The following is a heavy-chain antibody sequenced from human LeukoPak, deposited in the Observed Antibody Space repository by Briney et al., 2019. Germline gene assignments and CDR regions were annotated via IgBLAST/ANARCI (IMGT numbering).Heavy chain of an antibody. J-gene: IGHJ3*02. Sequence: SETLSLTCTVSCGSINNHYWSWIRQPPGKGLEWIGYIYYSGSTNYNPSLKSRLTISVDTSKNQFSLRLNSVTAADTAVYYCAREKGSHAFDIWGQGTMVTVSS. V-gene: IGHV4-59*11. CDR3: AREKGSHAFDI. CDR1: CGSINNHY. CDR2: IYYSGST.